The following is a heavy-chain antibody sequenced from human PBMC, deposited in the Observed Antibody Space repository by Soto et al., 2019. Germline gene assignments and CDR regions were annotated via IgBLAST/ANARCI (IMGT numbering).Heavy chain of an antibody. CDR3: ARDRLPMVVVVMGWFDP. CDR1: GFSFRDYY. V-gene: IGHV3-11*01. D-gene: IGHD3-22*01. CDR2: ISGSGNTI. J-gene: IGHJ5*02. Sequence: GGSLRLSCAASGFSFRDYYMSWIRQAPGKGLEWISYISGSGNTIYYADSVKGRFIISRDNAKNSLFLQMNSLRADDTAVYYCARDRLPMVVVVMGWFDPWGQGTLVTVSS.